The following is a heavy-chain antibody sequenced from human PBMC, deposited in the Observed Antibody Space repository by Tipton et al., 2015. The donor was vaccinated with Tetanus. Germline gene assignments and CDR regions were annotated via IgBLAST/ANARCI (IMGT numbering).Heavy chain of an antibody. CDR1: GGSLGSGGYS. J-gene: IGHJ5*02. D-gene: IGHD4/OR15-4a*01. V-gene: IGHV4-30-2*01. CDR3: ARGKIRVPEHWFDP. CDR2: IYHSGTA. Sequence: TLSLTCDVSGGSLGSGGYSWGWIRQPPGKGLEYIGYIYHSGTASYNPSLKSRVTLSVDRSKNQFSLRLTSVTAADTAVYYCARGKIRVPEHWFDPWGHGTLVTVSS.